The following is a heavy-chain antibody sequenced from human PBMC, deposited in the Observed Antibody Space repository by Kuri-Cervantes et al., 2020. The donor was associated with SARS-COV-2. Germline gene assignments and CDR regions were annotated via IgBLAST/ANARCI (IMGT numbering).Heavy chain of an antibody. V-gene: IGHV1-69*13. CDR3: ARGYSSGLRPYDAFDI. J-gene: IGHJ3*02. CDR1: GGTFSSYA. D-gene: IGHD6-19*01. CDR2: IIPIFGTA. Sequence: SVKVSCKASGGTFSSYAISWVRQAPGQGLKWMGGIIPIFGTANYAQKFQGRVTITADESTSTAYMELSSLRSEDTAVYYCARGYSSGLRPYDAFDIWGQGTMVTVSS.